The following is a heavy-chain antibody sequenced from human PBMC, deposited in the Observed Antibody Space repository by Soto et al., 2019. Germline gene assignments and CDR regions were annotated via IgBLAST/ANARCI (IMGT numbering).Heavy chain of an antibody. J-gene: IGHJ4*02. Sequence: PGASLKISCLTSGYSFINYWIGWVRQMPGKGLEWMAIINPGDSETIYSPSFQGQVTISADKSISTAYLQWNSLKASDTAMYYCARPSNNYVAYGGQGTLVTVSS. V-gene: IGHV5-51*01. D-gene: IGHD4-4*01. CDR3: ARPSNNYVAY. CDR1: GYSFINYW. CDR2: INPGDSET.